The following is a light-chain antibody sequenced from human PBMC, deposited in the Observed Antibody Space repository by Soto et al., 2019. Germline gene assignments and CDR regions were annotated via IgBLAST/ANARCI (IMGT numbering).Light chain of an antibody. CDR1: QGVRNA. Sequence: AIQMTQSPSSLSGSVGDRVTITCRASQGVRNALGWYQQKPGKAPKLLIYAASNLQSGVPSRFSGSGSGTEFTLIISSLQPEDFATYYCLQDYDYPWTFGQGTRVEI. CDR3: LQDYDYPWT. CDR2: AAS. J-gene: IGKJ1*01. V-gene: IGKV1-6*01.